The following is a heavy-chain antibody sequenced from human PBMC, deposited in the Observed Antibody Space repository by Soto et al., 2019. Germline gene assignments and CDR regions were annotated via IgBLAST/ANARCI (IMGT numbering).Heavy chain of an antibody. CDR3: ARHRGGEGQQPLYSWFDP. D-gene: IGHD6-13*01. CDR2: VYFTGTT. Sequence: SETLSLTCTVSGDSIGSSGYYWGWIRQTPGKGLEWIGSVYFTGTTHYNPSLKSRVTISVDTSKNHFSLNLDSVTAADTAVYYCARHRGGEGQQPLYSWFDPWGQGTLVTVSS. V-gene: IGHV4-39*01. J-gene: IGHJ5*02. CDR1: GDSIGSSGYY.